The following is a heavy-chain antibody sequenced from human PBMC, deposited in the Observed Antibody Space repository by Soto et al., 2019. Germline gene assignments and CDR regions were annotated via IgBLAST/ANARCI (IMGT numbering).Heavy chain of an antibody. CDR2: ISYDGSNK. J-gene: IGHJ4*02. D-gene: IGHD1-7*01. Sequence: GSLRLSCAASGFTFSSYGMHWVRQAPGKGLEWVAVISYDGSNKYYADSVKGRFTISRDNSKNTLYLQMNSLRAEDTAVYYCAKDWRSITGTTGDDYWGQGTLVTVSS. CDR3: AKDWRSITGTTGDDY. V-gene: IGHV3-30*18. CDR1: GFTFSSYG.